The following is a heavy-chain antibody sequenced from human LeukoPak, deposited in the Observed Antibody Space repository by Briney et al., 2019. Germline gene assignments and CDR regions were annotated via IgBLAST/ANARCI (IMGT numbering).Heavy chain of an antibody. D-gene: IGHD3-3*01. V-gene: IGHV4-31*03. J-gene: IGHJ6*02. Sequence: SETLSLTCSVSGGSISSGGHYWSWIRQHPGKGLEWIGYINYSGSTYYNPSLKSRVTISVDTSQNQFSLKLSSVTAADTAVYYCARDEAIFGAGYYYVMDVWGQGTTVTVSS. CDR2: INYSGST. CDR1: GGSISSGGHY. CDR3: ARDEAIFGAGYYYVMDV.